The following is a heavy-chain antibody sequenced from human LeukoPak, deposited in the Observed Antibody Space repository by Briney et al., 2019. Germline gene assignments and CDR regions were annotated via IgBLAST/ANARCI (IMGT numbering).Heavy chain of an antibody. CDR3: AKRKEDHSSGWHGAVGVFDY. CDR1: GFTFSSYG. V-gene: IGHV3-23*01. Sequence: GGSLRLSCAASGFTFSSYGMSWVRQAPGKGLEWVSGISGSGGSTYYADSVKGRFTISRDNSMNTLYLQMNSLRAEDTAVYYCAKRKEDHSSGWHGAVGVFDYWGQGTLVTVSS. CDR2: ISGSGGST. J-gene: IGHJ4*02. D-gene: IGHD6-19*01.